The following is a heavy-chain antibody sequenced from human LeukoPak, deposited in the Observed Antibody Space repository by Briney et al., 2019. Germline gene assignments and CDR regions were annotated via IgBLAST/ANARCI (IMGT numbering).Heavy chain of an antibody. V-gene: IGHV4-34*01. CDR3: ATRPYYDILTGYRYYFDY. D-gene: IGHD3-9*01. Sequence: SETLSLTCAVYGGSFSGYYWSWIRQPPGKGLEWIGEINHSGSTNYNPSLKSRVTISVDTSKNQFSLKLSPVTAADTAVYYCATRPYYDILTGYRYYFDYWGQGTLVTVSS. J-gene: IGHJ4*02. CDR2: INHSGST. CDR1: GGSFSGYY.